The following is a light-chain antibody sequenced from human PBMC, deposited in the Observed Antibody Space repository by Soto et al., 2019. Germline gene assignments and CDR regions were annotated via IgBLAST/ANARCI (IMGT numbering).Light chain of an antibody. CDR2: GAS. J-gene: IGKJ1*01. CDR1: QSVSSTY. V-gene: IGKV3-20*01. CDR3: QQYNNWPPWT. Sequence: EIVLTQSPGTLSLSPGERATLSCRASQSVSSTYLAWYQQKPGQAPRLLISGASSRATGIPDRFSGSGSGTDFTLTITRLGPEDFAVYYCQQYNNWPPWTFGQGTKVDVK.